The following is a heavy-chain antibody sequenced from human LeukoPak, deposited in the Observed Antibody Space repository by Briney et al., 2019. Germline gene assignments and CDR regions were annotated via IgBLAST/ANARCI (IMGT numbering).Heavy chain of an antibody. CDR3: ARIGHEDYYFDY. Sequence: SETLSLTCTVSGGSISGYYWSWIRQPPGKGLECIGYISYSGSTNYNPSLKSRVTISVDTSKNQFSLKLSSVTAADTAVYYCARIGHEDYYFDYWGQGTLVTVSS. CDR2: ISYSGST. V-gene: IGHV4-59*01. CDR1: GGSISGYY. J-gene: IGHJ4*02.